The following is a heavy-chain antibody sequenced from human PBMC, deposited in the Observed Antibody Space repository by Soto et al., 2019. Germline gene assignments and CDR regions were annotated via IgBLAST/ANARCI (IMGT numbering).Heavy chain of an antibody. V-gene: IGHV3-7*01. CDR2: IKQDGSEK. CDR1: GFTFSSYW. CDR3: ARDRNSGSYYWNFDY. J-gene: IGHJ4*02. Sequence: HPGGSLRLSCAASGFTFSSYWMSWVRQAPGKGLEWVANIKQDGSEKYYVDSVKGRFTISRDNAKNSLYLQMNSLRAEDTAVYYCARDRNSGSYYWNFDYWGQGTLVTVSS. D-gene: IGHD1-26*01.